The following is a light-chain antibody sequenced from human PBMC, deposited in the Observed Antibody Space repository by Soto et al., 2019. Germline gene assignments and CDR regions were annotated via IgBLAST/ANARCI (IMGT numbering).Light chain of an antibody. J-gene: IGKJ1*01. V-gene: IGKV1-5*03. CDR3: QQYNSYSEA. Sequence: QVTQSPSTLSGSVGDRVTITCRASQTISSWLAWYQQKPGKAPKLLIYKASTLKSGVPSRFSGSGSGTEFTLTISSLQPDDFATYYFQQYNSYSEAFGQGTKVDI. CDR2: KAS. CDR1: QTISSW.